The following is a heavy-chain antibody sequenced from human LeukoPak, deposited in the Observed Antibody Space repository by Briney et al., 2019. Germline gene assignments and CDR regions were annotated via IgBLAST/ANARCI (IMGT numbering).Heavy chain of an antibody. J-gene: IGHJ3*02. D-gene: IGHD3-22*01. CDR2: INPSGGST. V-gene: IGHV1-46*01. CDR3: ASAAIRNTYYYDSSGYGTGLI. Sequence: ASVKVSCKASGYTFTSYYMHWVRQAPGQGLGWMGIINPSGGSTSYAQKFQGRVTMTRDTSTSTVYMELSSLRSEDTAVYYCASAAIRNTYYYDSSGYGTGLIWGQGTVVTVSS. CDR1: GYTFTSYY.